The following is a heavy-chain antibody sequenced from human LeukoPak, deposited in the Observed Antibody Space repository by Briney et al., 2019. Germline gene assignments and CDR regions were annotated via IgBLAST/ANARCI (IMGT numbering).Heavy chain of an antibody. V-gene: IGHV3-30-3*01. D-gene: IGHD6-19*01. J-gene: IGHJ5*02. CDR3: AKDAPSLEPYIAVAGYNWFDP. Sequence: QAGGSLRLSCAASGFTFSSYAMHWVRQAPGKGLEWVAVISYDGSNKYYADSVKGRFTISRDNSKNTLYLQMNSLRAEDTAVYYCAKDAPSLEPYIAVAGYNWFDPWGQGTLVTVSS. CDR2: ISYDGSNK. CDR1: GFTFSSYA.